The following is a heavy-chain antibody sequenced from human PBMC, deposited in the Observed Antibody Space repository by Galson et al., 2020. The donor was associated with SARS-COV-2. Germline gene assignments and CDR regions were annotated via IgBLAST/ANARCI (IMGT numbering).Heavy chain of an antibody. CDR2: INPGDVTT. CDR3: AKSSSDLYDAFDF. D-gene: IGHD3-3*01. CDR1: QFTFSNYA. Sequence: GGSLRLSCAASQFTFSNYAMNWVRQAPGKGLEWVSVINPGDVTTHYADSVRGRFTTSRDDSKNTLYLQMNSLGAEDTAIYYCAKSSSDLYDAFDFWGQGTLVTVSS. J-gene: IGHJ3*01. V-gene: IGHV3-23*01.